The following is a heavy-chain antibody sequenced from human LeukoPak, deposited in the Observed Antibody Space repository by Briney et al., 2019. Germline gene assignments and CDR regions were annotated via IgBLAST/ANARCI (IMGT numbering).Heavy chain of an antibody. Sequence: SVKVSCKASGGTFSSYAISWVRQAPGQGLEWMGAIIPIFGTANYAQKFQGRVTITADESTSTAYMELSSLRSEDTAVNYCARKSMRVYGYGAHCGDHWGKGTLVRVSS. CDR2: IIPIFGTA. CDR3: ARKSMRVYGYGAHCGDH. V-gene: IGHV1-69*13. D-gene: IGHD5-18*01. CDR1: GGTFSSYA. J-gene: IGHJ4*02.